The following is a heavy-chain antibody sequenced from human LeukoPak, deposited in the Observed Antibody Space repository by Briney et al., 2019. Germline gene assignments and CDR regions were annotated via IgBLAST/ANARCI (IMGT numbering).Heavy chain of an antibody. V-gene: IGHV4-59*08. CDR3: ARYPPLAGFDY. CDR2: IHYSGST. Sequence: SETLSLTFTVSGGSISSYYWTWIRQPPGKGLEWIGYIHYSGSTNYNPSLKSRVTISVGTSKNQFSLKVSSVTAADTAVYYCARYPPLAGFDYWGQGTLVTVSS. J-gene: IGHJ4*02. CDR1: GGSISSYY.